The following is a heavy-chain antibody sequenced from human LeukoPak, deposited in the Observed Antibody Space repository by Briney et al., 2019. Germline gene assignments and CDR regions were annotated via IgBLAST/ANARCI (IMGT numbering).Heavy chain of an antibody. CDR2: ISYDGSNK. V-gene: IGHV3-30*18. D-gene: IGHD3-22*01. J-gene: IGHJ4*02. Sequence: GGSLRLSCAASGFTFSSYGMPWVRQAPGKGLEWVAVISYDGSNKYYADSVKGRFTISRDNSKNTLYLQMNSLRAEDTAVYYCANLPYYYDSSGYYSGYWGQGTLVTVSS. CDR3: ANLPYYYDSSGYYSGY. CDR1: GFTFSSYG.